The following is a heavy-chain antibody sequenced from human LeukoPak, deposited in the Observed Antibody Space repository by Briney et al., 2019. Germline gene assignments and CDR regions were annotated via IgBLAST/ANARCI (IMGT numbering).Heavy chain of an antibody. D-gene: IGHD3-22*01. V-gene: IGHV3-66*01. CDR3: ARDRRYYDSSGYLYYYGMDV. J-gene: IGHJ6*02. Sequence: PGGSLRLSCTASGFSFERYAMSWVRQAPGKGLEWVSVIYSGGSTYYADSVKGRFTISRDNSKNTLYLQMNSLRAEDTAVYYCARDRRYYDSSGYLYYYGMDVWGQGTTVTVSS. CDR1: GFSFERYA. CDR2: IYSGGST.